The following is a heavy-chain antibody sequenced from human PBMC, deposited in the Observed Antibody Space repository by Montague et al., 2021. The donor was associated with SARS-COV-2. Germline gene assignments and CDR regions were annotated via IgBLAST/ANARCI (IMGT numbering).Heavy chain of an antibody. D-gene: IGHD3-22*01. CDR1: GGSISSSSYY. V-gene: IGHV4-39*07. CDR2: IYYTGRT. J-gene: IGHJ6*02. CDR3: ARDTRIAMLVVVTRYGLDV. Sequence: SETLSLTCTVSGGSISSSSYYWGWIRQPPGKGLEWIGGIYYTGRTYYXPSLKSRVTISVDTSKNQFSLKLSSVTAADTAVYYCARDTRIAMLVVVTRYGLDVWGQGTTVTVSS.